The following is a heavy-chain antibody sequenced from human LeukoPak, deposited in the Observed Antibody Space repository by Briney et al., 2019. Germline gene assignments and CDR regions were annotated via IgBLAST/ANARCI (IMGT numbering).Heavy chain of an antibody. CDR1: GFTFSSYG. V-gene: IGHV3-30*18. D-gene: IGHD6-6*01. CDR3: AKDRWAARPSGYLTTYYFDY. Sequence: GRSLRLSCAASGFTFSSYGMHWVREAPGKGLRWVAVISYDGSNKYYADSVKGRFTISRDNSKNTLYLQMDSLRAEDTAVYYCAKDRWAARPSGYLTTYYFDYWGQGTLVTVSS. J-gene: IGHJ4*02. CDR2: ISYDGSNK.